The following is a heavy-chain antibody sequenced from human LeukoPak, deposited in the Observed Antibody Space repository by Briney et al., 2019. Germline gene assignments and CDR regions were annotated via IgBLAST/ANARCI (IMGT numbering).Heavy chain of an antibody. CDR1: GYTFTIYG. J-gene: IGHJ5*02. Sequence: ASVKVSCKASGYTFTIYGISWVRQAPGQGLDWMGWISAYNGNTNYAQKLQGRVTMTTDTSTSTAYMELRSLRCDDTAVYYCARVEDIVVVPAAMPHENWFDPWGQGTMVTVSS. D-gene: IGHD2-2*01. V-gene: IGHV1-18*04. CDR3: ARVEDIVVVPAAMPHENWFDP. CDR2: ISAYNGNT.